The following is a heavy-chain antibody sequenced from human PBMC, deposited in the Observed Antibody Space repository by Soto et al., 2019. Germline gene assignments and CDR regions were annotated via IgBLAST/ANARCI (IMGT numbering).Heavy chain of an antibody. V-gene: IGHV5-51*01. CDR1: GYSFTSYW. CDR3: ARQQNTYYYGSGSYDWFDP. D-gene: IGHD3-10*01. Sequence: PGESLKISCKGSGYSFTSYWIGWVRQMPGKGLEWMGIIYPGDSDTRYSPSFQGQVTISADKSISTAYLQWSSLKASDTAMYYYARQQNTYYYGSGSYDWFDPWGQGTLVTVSS. CDR2: IYPGDSDT. J-gene: IGHJ5*02.